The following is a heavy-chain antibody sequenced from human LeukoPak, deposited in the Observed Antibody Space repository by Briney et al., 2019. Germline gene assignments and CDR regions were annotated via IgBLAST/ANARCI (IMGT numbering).Heavy chain of an antibody. CDR2: ISSSGNTI. Sequence: GGSLRLSCAASGFTFDDYGMSWVRQAPGKGLEWVSYISSSGNTIYYADSVRGRFTISRDNAKNSLYLQMNSLRAEDTAVYYCARDGNGGYSYGYDGFDYWGQGTLVTVSS. CDR3: ARDGNGGYSYGYDGFDY. CDR1: GFTFDDYG. D-gene: IGHD5-18*01. J-gene: IGHJ4*02. V-gene: IGHV3-11*04.